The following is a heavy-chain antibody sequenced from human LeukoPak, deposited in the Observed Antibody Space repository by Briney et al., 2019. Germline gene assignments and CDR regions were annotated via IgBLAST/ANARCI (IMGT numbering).Heavy chain of an antibody. Sequence: GGSLRLSCAASGFTFSSYGMHWVRQAPGKGLEWVAVIWYDGSNKYYADSVKGRFTISRDNSKNTLYLQMNSLRAEDTAVYYCARDSRDTAMVGPNYWGQGTLVTVSS. CDR2: IWYDGSNK. D-gene: IGHD5-18*01. CDR3: ARDSRDTAMVGPNY. CDR1: GFTFSSYG. V-gene: IGHV3-33*01. J-gene: IGHJ4*02.